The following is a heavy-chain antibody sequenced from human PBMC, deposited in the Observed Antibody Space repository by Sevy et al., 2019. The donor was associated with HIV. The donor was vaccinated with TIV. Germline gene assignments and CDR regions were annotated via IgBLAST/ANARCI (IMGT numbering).Heavy chain of an antibody. V-gene: IGHV4-38-2*02. CDR2: IYQSGST. CDR3: AREVGSSNWNAHWFDS. CDR1: GYSISSGYY. Sequence: SETLSLTCAVSGYSISSGYYWGWIRQPPGKGLEWIGSIYQSGSTYYNPSLKSRVTISVDTSKNQFSLKLSSVTAADTAVYYCAREVGSSNWNAHWFDSWGQGTLVTVSS. D-gene: IGHD1-1*01. J-gene: IGHJ5*01.